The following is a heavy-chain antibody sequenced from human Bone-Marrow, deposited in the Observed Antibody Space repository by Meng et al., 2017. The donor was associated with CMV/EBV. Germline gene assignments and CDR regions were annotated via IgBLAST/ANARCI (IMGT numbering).Heavy chain of an antibody. D-gene: IGHD6-13*01. CDR3: ARGRRAAAGGGMDV. J-gene: IGHJ6*02. V-gene: IGHV1-69*10. CDR1: GGTFSSYA. CDR2: IIPILGIA. Sequence: SVKVSCKASGGTFSSYAISWVRQAPGQGLEWMGGIIPILGIANYAQKFQGRVTITADKSTSTAYMELSSLRSEDTAVYYCARGRRAAAGGGMDVWGQGTTVTVSS.